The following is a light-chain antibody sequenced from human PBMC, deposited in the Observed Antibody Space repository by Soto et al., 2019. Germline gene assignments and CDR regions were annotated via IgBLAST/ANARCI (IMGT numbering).Light chain of an antibody. CDR3: CSHAGSYTYV. Sequence: QSARTQPRSVSGSPGQSLTISCTGTSSDVGGYNYVPWYQQYPGKVPKLMIYDVTKRPSGVPDRFSGSKSGNTASLTISGLQAEDEADYYCCSHAGSYTYVFGTGTKVTVL. J-gene: IGLJ1*01. CDR1: SSDVGGYNY. V-gene: IGLV2-11*01. CDR2: DVT.